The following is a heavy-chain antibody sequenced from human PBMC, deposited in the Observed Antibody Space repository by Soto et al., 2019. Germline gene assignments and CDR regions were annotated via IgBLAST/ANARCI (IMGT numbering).Heavy chain of an antibody. CDR1: GFPFSDHA. CDR3: AKDLYVQPPSGWFDP. Sequence: PGGSLRLSCAASGFPFSDHAMHWVRQTPGKGLERVSAITGRGDSTYYADSVKGRFTISRDNSKSTLYLQMMSLRAEDTAVYYCAKDLYVQPPSGWFDPWGQGTVVTVSS. J-gene: IGHJ5*02. D-gene: IGHD1-26*01. V-gene: IGHV3-23*01. CDR2: ITGRGDST.